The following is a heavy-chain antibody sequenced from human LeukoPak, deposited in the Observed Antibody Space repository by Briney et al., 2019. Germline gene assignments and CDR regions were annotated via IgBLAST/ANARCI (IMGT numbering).Heavy chain of an antibody. CDR3: ARVLRFLEWLPPDGMDV. D-gene: IGHD3-3*01. Sequence: PSETLSLTCAVYGGSFSGYYWSWIRQPPGKGLEWIGEINHSGSTNYNPSLKSRVTISVDTSKNQFSLKLSSVTAADTAVYYCARVLRFLEWLPPDGMDVWGQGTTVTVSS. CDR2: INHSGST. V-gene: IGHV4-34*01. CDR1: GGSFSGYY. J-gene: IGHJ6*02.